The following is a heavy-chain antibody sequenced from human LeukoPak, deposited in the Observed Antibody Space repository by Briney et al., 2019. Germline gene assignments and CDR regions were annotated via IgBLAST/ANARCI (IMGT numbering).Heavy chain of an antibody. V-gene: IGHV3-11*06. D-gene: IGHD7-27*01. Sequence: PGRSLRLSCEASGFIFSDYYMSWIRQAPGRGLEWISYISSSSSYTNYADSVKDRFTISRDDAKNSLYLQMNNLRAGDTAVYYCARITGDSDDYWGEGTLVTVSS. CDR3: ARITGDSDDY. J-gene: IGHJ4*02. CDR1: GFIFSDYY. CDR2: ISSSSSYT.